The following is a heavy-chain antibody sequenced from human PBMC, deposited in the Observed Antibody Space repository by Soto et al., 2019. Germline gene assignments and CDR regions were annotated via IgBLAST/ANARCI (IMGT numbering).Heavy chain of an antibody. D-gene: IGHD2-2*01. V-gene: IGHV3-23*05. CDR2: ITNSGSGT. CDR1: GLTFSNYA. Sequence: EVQLLESGGGLVQPGGSLRLSCAASGLTFSNYAMNWVRQAPGKGLEWVSTITNSGSGTHYADSVKGRFTISRDNAKNALYLHMSSLRADDSGIYYCTSRILVGCSSTICYAPFDYWGQGTLVTVSS. CDR3: TSRILVGCSSTICYAPFDY. J-gene: IGHJ4*02.